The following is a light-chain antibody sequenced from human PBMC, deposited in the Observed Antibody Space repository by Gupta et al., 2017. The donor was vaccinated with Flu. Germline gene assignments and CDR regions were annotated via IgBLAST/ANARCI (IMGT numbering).Light chain of an antibody. CDR3: QHYVGSPLT. J-gene: IGKJ4*01. V-gene: IGKV3-20*01. CDR1: QSVTTY. CDR2: GAS. Sequence: GERATLSCRASQSVTTYLAWDQQKPGQAPRLLIYGASSRATGIPDRFSGSGSGTDFTLTISRLEPEDFAVYYCQHYVGSPLTFGGGTKVQIK.